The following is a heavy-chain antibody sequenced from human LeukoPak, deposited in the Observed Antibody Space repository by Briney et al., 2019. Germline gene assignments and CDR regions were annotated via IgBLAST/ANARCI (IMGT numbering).Heavy chain of an antibody. CDR2: IYTSGST. CDR1: GGSISSYY. D-gene: IGHD5-24*01. CDR3: ARGRREAGYKGGWFDP. Sequence: PSETLSLTCTVSGGSISSYYWSWIRQPAGKGLEWIGRIYTSGSTNYNPSLKSRVTMSVDTSKNQFSLKLSSVTAADTAVYYCARGRREAGYKGGWFDPWGQGTLVTVSS. V-gene: IGHV4-4*07. J-gene: IGHJ5*02.